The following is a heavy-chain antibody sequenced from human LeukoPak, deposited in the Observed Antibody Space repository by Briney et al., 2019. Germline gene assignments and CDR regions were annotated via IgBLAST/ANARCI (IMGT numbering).Heavy chain of an antibody. V-gene: IGHV4-38-2*02. D-gene: IGHD2-2*02. J-gene: IGHJ5*02. CDR2: IYYSGST. CDR3: ARDRYCSSTSCYTAGGWFDP. CDR1: GYSFDSGYY. Sequence: PSETLSLTCTVSGYSFDSGYYWGWIRQPPGKGLEWIANIYYSGSTSYNPSLKSRVTVSIDTSKNQFSLKLSSVTAADTAVYYCARDRYCSSTSCYTAGGWFDPWGQGTLVTVSS.